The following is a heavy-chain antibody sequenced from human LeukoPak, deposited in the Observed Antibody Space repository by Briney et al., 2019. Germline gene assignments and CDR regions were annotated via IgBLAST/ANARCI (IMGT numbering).Heavy chain of an antibody. J-gene: IGHJ4*02. D-gene: IGHD2-2*01. CDR1: GGSFSGYY. CDR3: ASPSNCSSTSCRGP. V-gene: IGHV4-34*01. Sequence: SETLSLTCAVYGGSFSGYYWSWIRQPPGKGLEWIGEINHSGSTNYNPSLKSRVTISVDTSKNQFSLKLSSVTAADTAVYYCASPSNCSSTSCRGPWGQGTLVTVSS. CDR2: INHSGST.